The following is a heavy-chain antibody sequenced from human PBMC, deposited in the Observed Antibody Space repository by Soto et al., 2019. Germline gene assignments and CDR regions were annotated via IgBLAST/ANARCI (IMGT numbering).Heavy chain of an antibody. Sequence: ASVKVSCKASGYIFKKFGIGWVRQAPGLGPEWVGWINVDNGNTKYAEKFQGRVTTTTDTSTNTAYMELTKLTSDDTAVYYCARSRYYFDNWGQGTLVTVSS. CDR3: ARSRYYFDN. D-gene: IGHD3-9*01. CDR1: GYIFKKFG. J-gene: IGHJ4*02. V-gene: IGHV1-18*01. CDR2: INVDNGNT.